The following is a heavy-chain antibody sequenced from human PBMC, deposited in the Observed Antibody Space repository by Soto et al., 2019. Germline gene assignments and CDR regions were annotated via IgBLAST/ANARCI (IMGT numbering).Heavy chain of an antibody. CDR3: ARSRWLFGNFDY. CDR1: GGSISSGGYY. V-gene: IGHV4-31*03. J-gene: IGHJ4*02. D-gene: IGHD3-22*01. CDR2: IYYSGST. Sequence: KTSETLSLTCTVSGGSISSGGYYWSWIRQHPGKGLEWIGYIYYSGSTYYNPSLKSRVTISVDTSKNQFSLKLSSVTAADTAVYYCARSRWLFGNFDYWGQGTLVTVPQ.